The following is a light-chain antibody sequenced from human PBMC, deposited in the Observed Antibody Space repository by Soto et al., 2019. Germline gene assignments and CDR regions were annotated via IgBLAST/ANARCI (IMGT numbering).Light chain of an antibody. V-gene: IGKV3-15*01. CDR3: QQYHMWPLT. Sequence: EIVLTQSPGTLSLSPGERATLSCRASQGVSSTYLAWYQQRLGQAPRLLIYGASTRAGGIPARFSGSGSGTEFTLTISSLQSEDVGVYFCQQYHMWPLTSGGGTKVDIK. CDR1: QGVSSTY. J-gene: IGKJ4*01. CDR2: GAS.